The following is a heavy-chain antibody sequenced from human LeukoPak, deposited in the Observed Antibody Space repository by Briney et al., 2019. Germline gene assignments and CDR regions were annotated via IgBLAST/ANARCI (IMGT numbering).Heavy chain of an antibody. CDR2: IYYSGST. CDR1: GGSISSYY. V-gene: IGHV4-59*01. J-gene: IGHJ4*02. Sequence: SETLSLTCTVSGGSISSYYWSWIRQPPGKGLEWIGYIYYSGSTNYNPSLKSRVTISVDTSKNQFSLKLSSVTAADTAVYYCARWDSGSYYSFDCWGQGTLVTVSS. CDR3: ARWDSGSYYSFDC. D-gene: IGHD1-26*01.